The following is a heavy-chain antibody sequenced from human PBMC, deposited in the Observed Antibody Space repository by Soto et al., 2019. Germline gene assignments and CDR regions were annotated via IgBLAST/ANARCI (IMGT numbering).Heavy chain of an antibody. V-gene: IGHV4-31*03. CDR2: IYYSGST. D-gene: IGHD2-2*01. J-gene: IGHJ5*02. CDR1: GGSISSGGYY. Sequence: QVQLQESGPGLVKPSQTLSLTCTVSGGSISSGGYYWSWIRQHPGKGLEWIGYIYYSGSTYYNPSPKSRVTISVDTSKNQFSLKLSSVTAADTAVYYCARVAPDIVVVPAAIGGWFDPWGQGTLVTVSS. CDR3: ARVAPDIVVVPAAIGGWFDP.